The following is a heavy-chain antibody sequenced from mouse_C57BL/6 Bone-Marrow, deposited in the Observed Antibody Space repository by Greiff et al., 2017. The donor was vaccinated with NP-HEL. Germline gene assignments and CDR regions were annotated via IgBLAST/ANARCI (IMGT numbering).Heavy chain of an antibody. CDR2: IYPGDGDT. J-gene: IGHJ2*01. V-gene: IGHV1-80*01. D-gene: IGHD1-1*01. CDR1: GYAFSSYW. CDR3: ARGYYGSSLCY. Sequence: VKLQESGAELVKPGASVKISCKASGYAFSSYWMNWVKQRPGKGLEWIGQIYPGDGDTNYNGKFKGKATLTADKSSSTAYMQLSSLTSEDSAVYFCARGYYGSSLCYWGQGTTLTVSS.